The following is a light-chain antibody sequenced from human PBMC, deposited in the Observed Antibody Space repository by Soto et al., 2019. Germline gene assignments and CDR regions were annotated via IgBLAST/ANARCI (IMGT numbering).Light chain of an antibody. Sequence: EIVLTQSPGTLSFSPGERATLSCRASQSVSSYLAWYQQKPGQAPRLLIYDASKRATGIPARFSGSGSGTDFTLTISRLEPEDFAVYYCQQYTTSSWTFGQGTKVDIK. V-gene: IGKV3-11*01. J-gene: IGKJ1*01. CDR3: QQYTTSSWT. CDR2: DAS. CDR1: QSVSSY.